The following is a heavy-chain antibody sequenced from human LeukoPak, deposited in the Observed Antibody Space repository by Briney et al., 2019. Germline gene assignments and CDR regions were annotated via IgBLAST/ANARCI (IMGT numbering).Heavy chain of an antibody. V-gene: IGHV4-59*12. CDR2: IYYSGST. CDR3: AREKKAVAGTGWFDP. D-gene: IGHD6-19*01. J-gene: IGHJ5*02. Sequence: SETLSLTCTVSGGSISSYYWSWIRQPPGKGLEWIGYIYYSGSTNYNPSLKSRVTISVDTSKNQFSPKLSSVTAADTAVYYCAREKKAVAGTGWFDPWGQGTLVTVSS. CDR1: GGSISSYY.